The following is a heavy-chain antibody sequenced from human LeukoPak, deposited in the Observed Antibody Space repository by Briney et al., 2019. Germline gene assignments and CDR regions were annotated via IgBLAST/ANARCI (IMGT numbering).Heavy chain of an antibody. D-gene: IGHD6-6*01. V-gene: IGHV3-21*01. CDR1: GFTVHSNY. Sequence: GGSLRLSCAASGFTVHSNYMSWVRQAPGKGLEWVSSISSSSSYIYYADSVKGRFTISRDNAKNSLYLQMNSLRAEDTAVYYCASYSSSSGDAFDIWGEGTMVTVSS. J-gene: IGHJ3*02. CDR3: ASYSSSSGDAFDI. CDR2: ISSSSSYI.